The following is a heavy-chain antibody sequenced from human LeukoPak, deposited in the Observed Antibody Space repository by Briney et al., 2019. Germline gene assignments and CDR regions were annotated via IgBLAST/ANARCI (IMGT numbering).Heavy chain of an antibody. CDR1: GFTFSTYR. V-gene: IGHV3-7*03. J-gene: IGHJ3*02. CDR2: IKQDGSEK. Sequence: GGSLRLSCAASGFTFSTYRMSWVRQAPGKGLEWVANIKQDGSEKHYVDSVKSRFTISRDNAKNSMYLQMNSLRAEDTALYYCAKGVRITMVRGAFDIWGQGTMVTVSS. D-gene: IGHD3-10*01. CDR3: AKGVRITMVRGAFDI.